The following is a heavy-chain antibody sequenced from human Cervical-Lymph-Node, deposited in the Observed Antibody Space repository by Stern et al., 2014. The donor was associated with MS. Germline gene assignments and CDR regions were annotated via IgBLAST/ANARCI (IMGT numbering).Heavy chain of an antibody. CDR2: IWYDGSKQ. D-gene: IGHD1-26*01. V-gene: IGHV3-33*01. CDR3: ARDPGVIYSYFDL. J-gene: IGHJ4*02. CDR1: GYRFSTYG. Sequence: VQLVESGGGVVQPGRSLRLSCVASGYRFSTYGMYWIRQAPGKGLEWVAVIWYDGSKQCYADSVRGRFTISRDDSRSTLYLQMNNLRGEDTAVYYCARDPGVIYSYFDLWGQGTLVTVSS.